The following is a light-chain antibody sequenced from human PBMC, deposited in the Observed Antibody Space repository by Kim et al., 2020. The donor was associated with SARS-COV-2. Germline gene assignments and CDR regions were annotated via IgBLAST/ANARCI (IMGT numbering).Light chain of an antibody. V-gene: IGLV3-1*01. J-gene: IGLJ1*01. CDR3: QAWDSSIYV. Sequence: SVATGQTASIPCSGDKLGDKYASWYQQKPGQSPVVVIFRDNRRPSGIPERFSGSNSGNTATLTISGTQAMDEADYYCQAWDSSIYVFGTGTKVTVL. CDR1: KLGDKY. CDR2: RDN.